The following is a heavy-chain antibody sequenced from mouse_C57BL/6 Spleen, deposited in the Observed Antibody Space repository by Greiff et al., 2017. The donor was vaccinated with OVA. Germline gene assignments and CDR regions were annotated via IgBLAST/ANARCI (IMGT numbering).Heavy chain of an antibody. D-gene: IGHD1-1*01. CDR1: GYTFTSYW. J-gene: IGHJ3*01. V-gene: IGHV1-69*01. Sequence: QVQLQQPGAELVMPGASVKLSCKASGYTFTSYWMNWVKQRPGQGLEWIGEIDPSDSYTNYNQKFKGKSTLTVDKSSSTAYMHLSSLTSEVSAVYFCARSSYGFAYWGQGTLVTVSA. CDR2: IDPSDSYT. CDR3: ARSSYGFAY.